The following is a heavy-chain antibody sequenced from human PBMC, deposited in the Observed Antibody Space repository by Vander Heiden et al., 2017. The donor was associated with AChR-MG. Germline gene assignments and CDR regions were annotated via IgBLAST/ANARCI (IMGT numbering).Heavy chain of an antibody. CDR2: IIPSFGTA. V-gene: IGHV1-69*01. CDR1: GGTFSSYA. Sequence: QVQLVQSGAEVKKPGSSVKVSCKASGGTFSSYAISWVRQAPGQGLEWMGGIIPSFGTANYAQKFQGRVTITADESTSTAYMELSSLRSEDTAVYYCAGGYSSSWLNYYYYYYMDVWGKGTTVTVSS. J-gene: IGHJ6*03. D-gene: IGHD6-13*01. CDR3: AGGYSSSWLNYYYYYYMDV.